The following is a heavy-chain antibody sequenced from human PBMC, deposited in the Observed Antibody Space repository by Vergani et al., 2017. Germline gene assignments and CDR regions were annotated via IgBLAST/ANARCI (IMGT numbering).Heavy chain of an antibody. Sequence: EVQLLESGGGLVQPGGSLRLSCAASGFTFSSYAMSWVRQAPGKGLEWVSAISGSGCSIYYADSVKGPFTISRDNSKNTLYLQMNSLRAEDTAVYYCAKGATAMVYYYYYMDVWGKGTTVTVSS. CDR3: AKGATAMVYYYYYMDV. CDR2: ISGSGCSI. V-gene: IGHV3-23*01. J-gene: IGHJ6*03. D-gene: IGHD5-18*01. CDR1: GFTFSSYA.